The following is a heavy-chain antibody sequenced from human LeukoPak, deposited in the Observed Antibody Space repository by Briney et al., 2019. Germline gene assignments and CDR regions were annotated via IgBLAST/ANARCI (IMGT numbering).Heavy chain of an antibody. CDR3: ARDGPYSGSYERAFDI. D-gene: IGHD1-26*01. Sequence: SETLSLTCTVSGGSISSYYWSWIRQPPGKGLEWIGYIYYSGSTNYNPSLKSRVTISVDTSKNQFSLKLSSVTAADTAVYYCARDGPYSGSYERAFDIWGQGTMVTVSS. V-gene: IGHV4-59*01. CDR2: IYYSGST. J-gene: IGHJ3*02. CDR1: GGSISSYY.